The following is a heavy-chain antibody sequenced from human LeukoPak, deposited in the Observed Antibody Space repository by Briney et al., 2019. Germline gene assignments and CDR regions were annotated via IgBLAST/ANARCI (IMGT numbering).Heavy chain of an antibody. CDR1: GFSFSDYY. V-gene: IGHV3-11*01. D-gene: IGHD6-13*01. J-gene: IGHJ4*02. Sequence: GGSLRLSCAASGFSFSDYYMSWFRQAPGKGLEWISYISSSGRTIHYADSVKGRFTISRDNSKNTLYLQMNSLRAEDTAVYYCAKDPPGIAAAEGPNDYWGQGTLVTVSS. CDR2: ISSSGRTI. CDR3: AKDPPGIAAAEGPNDY.